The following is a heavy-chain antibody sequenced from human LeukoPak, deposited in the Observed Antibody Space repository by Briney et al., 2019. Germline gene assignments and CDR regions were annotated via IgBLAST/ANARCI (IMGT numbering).Heavy chain of an antibody. CDR3: TRDGGVAVTPLDFGF. Sequence: PSETLSLTCTVSGASISSHYWSWIRQSPGKGLEWIGYISYSGSTDYNPSLKSRVTLSVDTSKNQISLRLSSVTAADTAVYYCTRDGGVAVTPLDFGFWGQGTLVTVSS. CDR2: ISYSGST. CDR1: GASISSHY. D-gene: IGHD6-19*01. V-gene: IGHV4-59*11. J-gene: IGHJ4*02.